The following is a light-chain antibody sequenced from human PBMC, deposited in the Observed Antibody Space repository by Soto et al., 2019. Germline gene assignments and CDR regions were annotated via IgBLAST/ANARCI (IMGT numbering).Light chain of an antibody. CDR3: QEYRNNYGT. CDR1: QRIDTR. CDR2: KAS. J-gene: IGKJ1*01. V-gene: IGKV1-5*03. Sequence: DIQMTQSPATLAASVGDRVSITCRASQRIDTRLAWYQQKPGKAPNLLIYKASRLQSGVPSRFSGSGSGTEFTLTISSLQPEDFATYYCQEYRNNYGTFGQGTKVDIK.